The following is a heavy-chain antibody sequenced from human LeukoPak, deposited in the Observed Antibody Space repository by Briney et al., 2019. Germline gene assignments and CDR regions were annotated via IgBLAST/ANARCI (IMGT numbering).Heavy chain of an antibody. CDR1: GYTFTGYY. V-gene: IGHV1-2*06. J-gene: IGHJ5*02. Sequence: ASVKVSCKASGYTFTGYYMHWVRQAPGQGLEWMGRINPNNGATNYAQKLQGRVTITGDTSISTAYMELSSLRSDDTAVYYCARVSYSSSSGGFDPWGQGTLVTVSS. CDR3: ARVSYSSSSGGFDP. CDR2: INPNNGAT. D-gene: IGHD6-13*01.